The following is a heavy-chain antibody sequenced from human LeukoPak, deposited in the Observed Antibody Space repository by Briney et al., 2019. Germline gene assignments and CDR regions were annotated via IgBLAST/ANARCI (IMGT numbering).Heavy chain of an antibody. V-gene: IGHV4-34*01. CDR1: GGSFSGYY. CDR3: ASSVPRARYYDSSGPRSPFDY. Sequence: PSETLSLTCAVYGGSFSGYYWSWIRQPPGKGLEWIGEINHSGSTNYNPSLKSRVTISVDTSKNQFSLKLSSVTAADTAVYYCASSVPRARYYDSSGPRSPFDYWGQGTLVTVSS. D-gene: IGHD3-22*01. CDR2: INHSGST. J-gene: IGHJ4*02.